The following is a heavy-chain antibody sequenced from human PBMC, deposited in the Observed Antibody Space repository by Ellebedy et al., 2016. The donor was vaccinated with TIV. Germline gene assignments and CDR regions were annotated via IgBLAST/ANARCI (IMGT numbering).Heavy chain of an antibody. J-gene: IGHJ4*02. V-gene: IGHV7-4-1*02. CDR1: GYTFTRFA. Sequence: AASVKVSCKASGYTFTRFAMNWVRQAPGEGLEWMGWIDTNTGDTKYAQGFRGRFVFSLDTSGSTAYLQITDLKAEDTAVYYCARGLRARGVTPVGDWGQGTLVSVSS. D-gene: IGHD3-10*01. CDR3: ARGLRARGVTPVGD. CDR2: IDTNTGDT.